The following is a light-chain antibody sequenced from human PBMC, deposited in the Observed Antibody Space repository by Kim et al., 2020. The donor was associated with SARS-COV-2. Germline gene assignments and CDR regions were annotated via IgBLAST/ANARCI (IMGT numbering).Light chain of an antibody. V-gene: IGKV1-27*01. CDR1: QAIGDH. CDR2: AAS. J-gene: IGKJ4*01. Sequence: ASVRDRVTITCRASQAIGDHVAWYQQKPGKVPNLLIYAASVLRSGVPSRFSGSGSGTVFTLTISRLQPEDIGSYYCQKYNTDPLTFGGGTKVDIK. CDR3: QKYNTDPLT.